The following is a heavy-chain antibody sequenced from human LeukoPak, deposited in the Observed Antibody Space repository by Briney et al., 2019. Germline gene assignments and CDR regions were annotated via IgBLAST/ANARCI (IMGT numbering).Heavy chain of an antibody. CDR2: ISSSSATI. V-gene: IGHV3-48*04. Sequence: GGSLRLSCVASGFTFNTYSMNWFRRAPGKGLEWISYISSSSATIYYADSVKGRFTISRDNAKNSLYLQMNSLRAEDTAVYYCARGRDLFDSWGQGTLVIVSS. J-gene: IGHJ4*02. CDR3: ARGRDLFDS. CDR1: GFTFNTYS.